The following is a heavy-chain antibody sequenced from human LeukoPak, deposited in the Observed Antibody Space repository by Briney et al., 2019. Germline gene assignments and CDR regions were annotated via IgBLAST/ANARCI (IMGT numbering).Heavy chain of an antibody. CDR3: ARMGNVYCSGGSWYSDYYYGMDV. CDR1: GGSISSYY. CDR2: IYYRGST. V-gene: IGHV4-59*08. D-gene: IGHD2-15*01. J-gene: IGHJ6*02. Sequence: SETLSLTCTLSGGSISSYYSCCIREPPGEGGRWIGYIYYRGSTNYNPSLKSRVTISVETSKNQFSPKLSSVTAADTAVYYYARMGNVYCSGGSWYSDYYYGMDVWGQGTTVTVSS.